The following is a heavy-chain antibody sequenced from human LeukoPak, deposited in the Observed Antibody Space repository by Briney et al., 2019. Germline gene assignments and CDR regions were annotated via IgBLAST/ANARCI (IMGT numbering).Heavy chain of an antibody. D-gene: IGHD1-1*01. CDR1: GFIFSSYG. V-gene: IGHV4-38-2*01. CDR3: ARSRGRLAQLDY. J-gene: IGHJ4*02. Sequence: GSLRLSCAASGFIFSSYGMSWVRQAPGKGLEWIGSLYHSGNTYYNPSLKSRVTISLDTSKNQFSLKLRSVTAADTAVYYCARSRGRLAQLDYWGQGTLVTVSS. CDR2: LYHSGNT.